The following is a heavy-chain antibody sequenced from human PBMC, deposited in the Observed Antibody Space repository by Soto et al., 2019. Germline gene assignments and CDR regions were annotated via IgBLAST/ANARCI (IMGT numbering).Heavy chain of an antibody. J-gene: IGHJ3*02. CDR3: ARLGRTGTNRAPDAFDI. Sequence: ASVKVSCKASGYTFTSYGISWVRQAPGQGLEWMGWISAYNGNTNYAQKLQGRVTMTTDTSTSTAYMELRSLRSDDTAVYYCARLGRTGTNRAPDAFDIWGQGTMVTVSS. CDR2: ISAYNGNT. CDR1: GYTFTSYG. V-gene: IGHV1-18*01. D-gene: IGHD1-1*01.